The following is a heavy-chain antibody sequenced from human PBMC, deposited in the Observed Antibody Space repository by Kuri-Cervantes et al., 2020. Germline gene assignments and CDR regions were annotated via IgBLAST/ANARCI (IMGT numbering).Heavy chain of an antibody. J-gene: IGHJ6*03. CDR1: GFTFRDYY. V-gene: IGHV3-11*04. D-gene: IGHD5-24*01. Sequence: GESLKISCAASGFTFRDYYMSWIRQAPGKGLEWVSHITSSGGIIYYADSVKGRFTISRDNAKNSLYLQMSSLRSEDTALYYCARVPTSENYYYPMGVWGKGTTVTVSS. CDR3: ARVPTSENYYYPMGV. CDR2: ITSSGGII.